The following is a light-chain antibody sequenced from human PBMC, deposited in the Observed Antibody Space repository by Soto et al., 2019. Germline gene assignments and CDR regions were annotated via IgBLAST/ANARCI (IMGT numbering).Light chain of an antibody. Sequence: EIVLTQSPGTLSLSPGERATLSCRASQSVSSSYLVWYQQKPGQAPRLLIYGASSRATGIPDRFSGSGSGTDFTLTISRLEPEDFAVYYCQQSGNSPWTFGQGTKVEIK. CDR3: QQSGNSPWT. J-gene: IGKJ1*01. CDR1: QSVSSSY. V-gene: IGKV3-20*01. CDR2: GAS.